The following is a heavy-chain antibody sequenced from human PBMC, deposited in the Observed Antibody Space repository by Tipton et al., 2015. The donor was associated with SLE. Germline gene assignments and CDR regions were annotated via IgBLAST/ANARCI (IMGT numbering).Heavy chain of an antibody. V-gene: IGHV4-39*07. Sequence: TLSLTCTVSGGSISSSSYYWGWIRQPPGKGLEWIGSIYHSGSTNYNPSLKSRVTISVDTSKNQFSLKLSSVTAADTAVYYCARLIWFGELGAFDIWGQGTMVTVSS. CDR2: IYHSGST. CDR3: ARLIWFGELGAFDI. CDR1: GGSISSSSYY. D-gene: IGHD3-10*01. J-gene: IGHJ3*02.